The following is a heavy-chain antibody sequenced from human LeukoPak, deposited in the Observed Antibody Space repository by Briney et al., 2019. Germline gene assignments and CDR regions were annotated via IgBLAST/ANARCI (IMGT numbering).Heavy chain of an antibody. CDR3: ARGRGLAVATSGSANGWFDP. V-gene: IGHV1-69*13. CDR1: GGTFSSYA. D-gene: IGHD5-12*01. Sequence: SVKFSCKASGGTFSSYAISWVRQAPGQGLEWMGGIIPIFGTANYAQKFQGRVTITADESTSTAYMELSSLRSEDTAVYYCARGRGLAVATSGSANGWFDPWGQGTLVTVSS. CDR2: IIPIFGTA. J-gene: IGHJ5*02.